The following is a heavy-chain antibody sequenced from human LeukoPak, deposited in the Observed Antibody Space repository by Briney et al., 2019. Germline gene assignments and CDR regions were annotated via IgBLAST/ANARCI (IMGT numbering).Heavy chain of an antibody. V-gene: IGHV3-21*01. D-gene: IGHD3-10*01. Sequence: GGSLRLSCAASGFTFSNYTMNWVRQAPGKELEWVSSITSSGNYIYYADSVKGRFTVSRDYAKNSLFLQMNSLRAEDTAVYYCARQNHYGYSCFDYWAREPWSPSPQ. J-gene: IGHJ4*02. CDR2: ITSSGNYI. CDR3: ARQNHYGYSCFDY. CDR1: GFTFSNYT.